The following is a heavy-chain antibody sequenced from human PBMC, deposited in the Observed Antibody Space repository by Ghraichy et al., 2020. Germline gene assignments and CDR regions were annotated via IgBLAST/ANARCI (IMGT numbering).Heavy chain of an antibody. CDR2: ISGSGGST. V-gene: IGHV3-23*01. J-gene: IGHJ4*02. CDR1: GFTFSSYA. Sequence: LSLTCAASGFTFSSYAMNWVRQAPGKGLEWVSAISGSGGSTCYADSVKGRFTISRDNSKNTLYLQMNSLRAEDTAVYYCAKQAWRIAAEAFDYWGQGTLVTVSS. D-gene: IGHD6-13*01. CDR3: AKQAWRIAAEAFDY.